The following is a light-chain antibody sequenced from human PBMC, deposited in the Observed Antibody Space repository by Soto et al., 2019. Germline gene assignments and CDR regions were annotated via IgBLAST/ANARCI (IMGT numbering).Light chain of an antibody. Sequence: EVVLTQSPATLSLSPGERATLSCRASQAVTSYLAWYQQKPGQAPRLLIYDISNRATGIPARFSGSGSGTAVTLSSSSLAPEDVAVYSGHQRKSWSRSTFGHGTKLEIK. CDR2: DIS. J-gene: IGKJ2*02. CDR3: HQRKSWSRST. V-gene: IGKV3-11*01. CDR1: QAVTSY.